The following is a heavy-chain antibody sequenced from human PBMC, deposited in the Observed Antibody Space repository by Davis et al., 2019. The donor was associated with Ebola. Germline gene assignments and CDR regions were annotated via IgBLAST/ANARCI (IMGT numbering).Heavy chain of an antibody. J-gene: IGHJ4*02. D-gene: IGHD5-12*01. V-gene: IGHV1-69*13. CDR3: ARVYSGYDYYFDY. CDR2: IIPIFGTA. Sequence: SVKVSCKASAGTFSSYAISWVRQAPGQGLERMGGIIPIFGTANYAQKFQGRVTITADESTSTAYMELSSLRSEDTAVYYCARVYSGYDYYFDYWGQGTLVTVSS. CDR1: AGTFSSYA.